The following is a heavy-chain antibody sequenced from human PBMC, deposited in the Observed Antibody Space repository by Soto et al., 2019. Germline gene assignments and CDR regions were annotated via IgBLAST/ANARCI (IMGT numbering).Heavy chain of an antibody. D-gene: IGHD3-16*02. CDR1: GASISSGGYY. J-gene: IGHJ2*01. Sequence: QVQLQESGPGLVKPSQTLSLTCTVSGASISSGGYYWGWIRQHPGKGLEWIGFIYSIGTSYYNPYLEIRITLSVDTSKILFSLNLTSVTAAHTAVYYCARVLRDVLSDRYYWYFDLWGRGTLVTVSS. CDR2: IYSIGTS. CDR3: ARVLRDVLSDRYYWYFDL. V-gene: IGHV4-31*03.